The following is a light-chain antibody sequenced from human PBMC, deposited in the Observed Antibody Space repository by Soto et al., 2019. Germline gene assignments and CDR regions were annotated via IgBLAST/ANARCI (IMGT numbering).Light chain of an antibody. J-gene: IGKJ1*01. Sequence: PGERVTLSCRASQSVSSSYLTWYQQKPGQATRLLIYGASTRATSIPARFSGSGSGTDFTLTISSLQPEDFAVYYCQQDYXFSTFGQG. CDR2: GAS. V-gene: IGKV3D-7*01. CDR3: QQDYXFST. CDR1: QSVSSSY.